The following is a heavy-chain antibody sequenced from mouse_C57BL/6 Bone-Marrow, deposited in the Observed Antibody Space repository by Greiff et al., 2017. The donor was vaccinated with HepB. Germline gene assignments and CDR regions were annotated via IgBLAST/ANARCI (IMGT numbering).Heavy chain of an antibody. CDR2: ISSGGSYT. V-gene: IGHV5-6*02. J-gene: IGHJ3*01. CDR3: ARRGIYYGSGAWFAY. Sequence: EVMLVESGGDLVKPGGSLKLSCAASGFTFSSYGMSWVRQTPDKRLEWVATISSGGSYTYYPDSVKGRFTLSRDNAHNTMYLQMSSLTSEDTAMYYCARRGIYYGSGAWFAYWGQGTLVTVSA. D-gene: IGHD1-1*01. CDR1: GFTFSSYG.